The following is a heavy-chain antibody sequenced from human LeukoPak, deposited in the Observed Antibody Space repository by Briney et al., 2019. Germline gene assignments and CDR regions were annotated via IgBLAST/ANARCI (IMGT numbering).Heavy chain of an antibody. D-gene: IGHD2-2*01. CDR2: ISYDGSNK. J-gene: IGHJ1*01. Sequence: GGSLRLSCAASGFTFSSYAMHWVRQAPGMGLEWVAVISYDGSNKYYADSVKGRFTISRDNSKNTLYLQMNSLRAEDTAVYYCARGSSSSTHWGQGTLVTVSS. CDR3: ARGSSSSTH. V-gene: IGHV3-30-3*01. CDR1: GFTFSSYA.